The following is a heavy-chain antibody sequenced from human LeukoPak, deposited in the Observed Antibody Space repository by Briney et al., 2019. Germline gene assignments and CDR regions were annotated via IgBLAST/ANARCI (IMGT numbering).Heavy chain of an antibody. V-gene: IGHV3-30*18. CDR3: AKGESGSYYQVIDY. CDR1: GFTFRTDG. Sequence: GRPLRPSCAESGFTFRTDGLHRFHDAQGNGLECLSLISYDGRSNKYYAYSVKGRFTISRDNSKNTLSLQMNSLIYEDTAVYYCAKGESGSYYQVIDYCGQGTLVTVSS. D-gene: IGHD1-26*01. J-gene: IGHJ4*02. CDR2: ISYDGRSNK.